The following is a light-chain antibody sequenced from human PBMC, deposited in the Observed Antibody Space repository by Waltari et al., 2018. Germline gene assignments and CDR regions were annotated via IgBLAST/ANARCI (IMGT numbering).Light chain of an antibody. CDR3: CSYAGSSPHVV. V-gene: IGLV2-23*01. Sequence: QSALTQPASVSGSPGQSITISCTGTSSDVGSYNLLSWYQQHPGKAPKLLIYEDTKRPSGVSDRFSGSKSGNTASLTISGLQAEDEADYYCCSYAGSSPHVVFGGGTKLTVL. CDR2: EDT. CDR1: SSDVGSYNL. J-gene: IGLJ2*01.